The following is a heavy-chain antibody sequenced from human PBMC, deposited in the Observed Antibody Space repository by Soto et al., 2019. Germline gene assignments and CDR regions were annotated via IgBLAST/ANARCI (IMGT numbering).Heavy chain of an antibody. J-gene: IGHJ4*02. CDR3: AAVLPHNPYNRPHYFDH. CDR2: IIPLFATS. D-gene: IGHD1-20*01. V-gene: IGHV1-69*13. CDR1: GGTFRNYA. Sequence: ASVKVSCKASGGTFRNYAITWVRQATGQGLEWMGGIIPLFATSNYAQKFLGRLTFTADESAGTAYMELSSLRSEDTAVYYCAAVLPHNPYNRPHYFDHWGQGTQVTVSS.